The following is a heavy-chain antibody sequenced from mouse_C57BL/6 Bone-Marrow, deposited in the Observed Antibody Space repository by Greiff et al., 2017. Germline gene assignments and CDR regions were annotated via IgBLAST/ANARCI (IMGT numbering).Heavy chain of an antibody. J-gene: IGHJ4*01. CDR1: GFSINSDCY. Sequence: EVKLVESGPSLVRPSQSLSLTCTVTGFSINSDCYWIWLRQFPGNKLEYIGYTFYSGITNYYPSLERRMYITRDTAKNQVSLTLSSVNTKDTATDYSARLPRGDYAMYYWGQGTSVTVSS. D-gene: IGHD2-12*01. CDR2: TFYSGIT. V-gene: IGHV3-3*01. CDR3: ARLPRGDYAMYY.